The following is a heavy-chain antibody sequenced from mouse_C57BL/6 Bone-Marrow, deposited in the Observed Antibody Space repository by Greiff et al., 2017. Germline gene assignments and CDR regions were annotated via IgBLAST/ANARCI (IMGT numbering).Heavy chain of an antibody. CDR2: IDPENGDT. Sequence: VQLQQPGAELVKPGASVKLSCTASGFNIKDDYMHWVKQRPEQGLEWIGWIDPENGDTEYASKFQGKATITADTSSNTAYLQLSSLTSEDTAVYYCTPMVTARDYWGQGTTLTVSS. V-gene: IGHV14-4*01. D-gene: IGHD2-2*01. J-gene: IGHJ2*01. CDR1: GFNIKDDY. CDR3: TPMVTARDY.